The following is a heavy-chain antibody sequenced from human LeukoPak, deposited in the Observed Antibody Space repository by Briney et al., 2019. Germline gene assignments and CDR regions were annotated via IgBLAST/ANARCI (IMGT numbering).Heavy chain of an antibody. J-gene: IGHJ4*02. Sequence: SETLSLTCTVSGGSISSYYWSWIRQPPGKGLEWIGYIYYSGSTNYNPSLKSRVTMSVDTSKNQFSLKLSSVTAADTAVYYCARGTHPYESYFDYWGQGTLVTVSS. CDR1: GGSISSYY. CDR3: ARGTHPYESYFDY. D-gene: IGHD5-12*01. CDR2: IYYSGST. V-gene: IGHV4-59*12.